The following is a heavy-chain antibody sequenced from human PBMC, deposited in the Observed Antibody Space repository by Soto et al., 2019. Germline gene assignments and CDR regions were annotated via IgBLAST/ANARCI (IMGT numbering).Heavy chain of an antibody. Sequence: ASVKVSCKASGYTFTSYYMHWVRQAPGQGLEWMGIINPSGGSTSYAQKFQGRVTMTRDTSTSTVYMELSSLRSEDTAVYYCVSGSSGDGMDVWGQGTTVTVSS. D-gene: IGHD1-1*01. J-gene: IGHJ6*02. V-gene: IGHV1-46*01. CDR3: VSGSSGDGMDV. CDR1: GYTFTSYY. CDR2: INPSGGST.